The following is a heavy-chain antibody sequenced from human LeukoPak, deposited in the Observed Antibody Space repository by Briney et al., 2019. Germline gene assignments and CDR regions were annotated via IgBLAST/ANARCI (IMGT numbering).Heavy chain of an antibody. V-gene: IGHV4-39*07. CDR2: ISYSGNT. CDR3: AREAAVSPRTRFHY. Sequence: SETLSLTCTVSGDSIINTNYYWGWIRQPPGEGLEWFGSISYSGNTYYNPSLKTRITISLDTSKNQFSLTLNFVTAADTAVYYCAREAAVSPRTRFHYWGQGTLVSVSS. CDR1: GDSIINTNYY. D-gene: IGHD6-25*01. J-gene: IGHJ4*02.